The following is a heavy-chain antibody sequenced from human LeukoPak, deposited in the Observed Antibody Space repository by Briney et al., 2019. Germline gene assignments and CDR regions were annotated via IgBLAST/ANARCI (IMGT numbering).Heavy chain of an antibody. CDR2: ISYDGSNI. CDR3: AKDRSSSWPFDY. CDR1: GFIFSSSG. J-gene: IGHJ4*02. D-gene: IGHD6-13*01. V-gene: IGHV3-30*18. Sequence: GGSLRLSCAASGFIFSSSGMHWVRQAPGKGLEWVAVISYDGSNIYYGDSVRGRFTIPRDNSENMLYLQMNSLRAEDTAVYYCAKDRSSSWPFDYWGQGTLVTVSS.